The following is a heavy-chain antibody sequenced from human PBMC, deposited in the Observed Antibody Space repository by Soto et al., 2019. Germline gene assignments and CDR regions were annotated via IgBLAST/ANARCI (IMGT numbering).Heavy chain of an antibody. V-gene: IGHV4-39*01. J-gene: IGHJ5*02. CDR2: IYSGST. D-gene: IGHD6-13*01. Sequence: ASETLSLTCTVSGGSISSSSSYWGWVRQPPGKGLEWMATIYSGSTYQNPSLKSRVTISVDTSKNQFSLKLSSVAAPDTAIYYCVTTRGIAVGGSFDHWGQGTLVTVSS. CDR1: GGSISSSSSY. CDR3: VTTRGIAVGGSFDH.